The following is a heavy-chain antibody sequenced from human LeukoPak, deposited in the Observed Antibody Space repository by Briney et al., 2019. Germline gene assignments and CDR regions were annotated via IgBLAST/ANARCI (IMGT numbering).Heavy chain of an antibody. CDR3: ARGVPPSYSSAWYVNY. J-gene: IGHJ4*02. V-gene: IGHV1-2*02. CDR1: GYTFTGYY. CDR2: INPNSGDT. Sequence: VASVKVSCKASGYTFTGYYMHWVRQAPGQGVEWMGWINPNSGDTNYAQKFQGRVTMTRDTSISTAYMELSRLGSDDTAVYYCARGVPPSYSSAWYVNYWGQGALVTVSS. D-gene: IGHD6-19*01.